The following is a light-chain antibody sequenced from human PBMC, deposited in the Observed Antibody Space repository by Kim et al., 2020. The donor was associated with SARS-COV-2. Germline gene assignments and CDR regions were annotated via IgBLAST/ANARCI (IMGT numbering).Light chain of an antibody. CDR2: GKN. Sequence: SELTQDPAVSVALGQTVRITCQGDSLRSYYASWYQQKPGQAPVLVIYGKNNRPSGIPDRFSGSSSGNTASLTITGAQAEDEADYYCNSRDSSGNPLRVV. CDR1: SLRSYY. CDR3: NSRDSSGNPLRVV. V-gene: IGLV3-19*01. J-gene: IGLJ2*01.